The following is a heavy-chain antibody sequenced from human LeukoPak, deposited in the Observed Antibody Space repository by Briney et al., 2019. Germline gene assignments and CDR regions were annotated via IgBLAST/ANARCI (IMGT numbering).Heavy chain of an antibody. CDR3: ARAHQQNIYDILTGYYKRDLDYFDY. V-gene: IGHV4-38-2*02. D-gene: IGHD3-9*01. Sequence: SETLSLTCTVSGYSISSGYYWGWIRQPPGKGLEWIGSIYHSGSTYYNPSLKSRVTISVDASKNQFSLKLSSVTAADTAVYYCARAHQQNIYDILTGYYKRDLDYFDYWGQGTLVTVSS. J-gene: IGHJ4*02. CDR1: GYSISSGYY. CDR2: IYHSGST.